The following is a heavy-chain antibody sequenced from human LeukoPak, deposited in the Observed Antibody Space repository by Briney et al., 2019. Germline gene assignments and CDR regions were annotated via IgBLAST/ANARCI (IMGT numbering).Heavy chain of an antibody. J-gene: IGHJ4*02. Sequence: GASVKVSCKVSGYTLTELSMHWVRQAPGKGLEWMGGFDPEDGETIYAQKFQGRVTMTEDTSTDTAYMELSSLRSEDTAVYYCATVSIAAAGTTPFDYWGQGTLVTVSS. V-gene: IGHV1-24*01. CDR1: GYTLTELS. CDR2: FDPEDGET. D-gene: IGHD6-13*01. CDR3: ATVSIAAAGTTPFDY.